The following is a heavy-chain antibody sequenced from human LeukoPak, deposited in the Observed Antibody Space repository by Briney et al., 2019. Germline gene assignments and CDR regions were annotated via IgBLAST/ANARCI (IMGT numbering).Heavy chain of an antibody. CDR1: GGSISSYY. V-gene: IGHV4-59*01. J-gene: IGHJ4*02. Sequence: ASETLSLTCTFSGGSISSYYWSWIRQPPGKGLEWIGYIYYSGSTNYNPSLKSRVTISVDTSKNQFSLKLRSVTAADTAVYYCATQFWEKFDCWGQGVLVSVSS. CDR3: ATQFWEKFDC. D-gene: IGHD1-26*01. CDR2: IYYSGST.